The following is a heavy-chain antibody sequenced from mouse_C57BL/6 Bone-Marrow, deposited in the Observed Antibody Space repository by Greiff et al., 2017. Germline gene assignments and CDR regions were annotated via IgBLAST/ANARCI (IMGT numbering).Heavy chain of an antibody. Sequence: QVQLKQPGAELVKPGASVKMSCKASGYTFTSYWITWVKQRPGQGLEWIGDIYPGSGSTNYNEKFKSKATLTVDTSSSTAYMPRSSLTSEDSAVYCCARPYYSNYWYFDVWGTGTTVTVSS. CDR2: IYPGSGST. D-gene: IGHD2-5*01. CDR1: GYTFTSYW. J-gene: IGHJ1*03. CDR3: ARPYYSNYWYFDV. V-gene: IGHV1-55*01.